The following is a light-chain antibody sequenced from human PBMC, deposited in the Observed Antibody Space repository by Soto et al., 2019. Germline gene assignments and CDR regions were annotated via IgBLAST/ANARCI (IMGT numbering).Light chain of an antibody. CDR1: TSNIGRST. J-gene: IGLJ1*01. Sequence: QSVLTQPPSASGTPGQRVTISCSGNTSNIGRSTVTWYQQFPGAAPKLLIYGNTQRPLGVPVRFSGSKSDTSASLAISGLQSVDEADYYCATWNDGVFVFGIGTKVTVL. CDR3: ATWNDGVFV. V-gene: IGLV1-44*01. CDR2: GNT.